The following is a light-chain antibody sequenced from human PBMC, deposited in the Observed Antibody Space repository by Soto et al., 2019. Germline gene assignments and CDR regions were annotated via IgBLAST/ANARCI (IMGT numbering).Light chain of an antibody. CDR1: SSNIGRNT. Sequence: QSVLTQPPSASGTPGQRVTISCSGSSSNIGRNTVNWYQQLPGTAPKVLIYSNNQRPSGVPDRLSGSKSGTSASLAISGLQSEDEADYYCGAWDDSLNAVVFGGGTQLTVL. J-gene: IGLJ2*01. V-gene: IGLV1-44*01. CDR2: SNN. CDR3: GAWDDSLNAVV.